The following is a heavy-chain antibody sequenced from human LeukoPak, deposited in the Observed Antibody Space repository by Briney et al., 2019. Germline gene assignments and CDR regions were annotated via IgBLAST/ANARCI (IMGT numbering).Heavy chain of an antibody. CDR1: GFTFSNYG. CDR3: AREGPRGNSQFDY. V-gene: IGHV3-33*01. CDR2: IWYDGSNK. D-gene: IGHD2/OR15-2a*01. Sequence: GSLRLSCAASGFTFSNYGMHWVRQAPGKGLEWVALIWYDGSNKYYTDSVKGRLTISRDNSKDTLFLQMNSLRAEDTAVYYCAREGPRGNSQFDYWGQGILVTVSS. J-gene: IGHJ4*02.